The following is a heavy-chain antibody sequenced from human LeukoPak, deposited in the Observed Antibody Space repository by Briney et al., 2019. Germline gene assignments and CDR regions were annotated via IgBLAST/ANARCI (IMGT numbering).Heavy chain of an antibody. J-gene: IGHJ6*03. CDR2: IHYSGST. CDR3: ARHWLRGAAKPGYMDV. V-gene: IGHV4-39*01. D-gene: IGHD5-18*01. CDR1: GGSISSYY. Sequence: SETLSLTCTVSGGSISSYYWGWIRQPPGKGLEWIGSIHYSGSTYYNPSLKSRVTISVDTSKTQFSLRLSSVTAADTAIYYCARHWLRGAAKPGYMDVWGKGTTVTVSS.